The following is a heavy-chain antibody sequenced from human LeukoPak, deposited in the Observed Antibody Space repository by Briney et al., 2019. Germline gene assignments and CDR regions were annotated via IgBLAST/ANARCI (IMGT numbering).Heavy chain of an antibody. Sequence: GGSLRLSCAASGFTFSSYWMHWVRQAPGKGLVWVSRIKSDGSSTYYADSVKGRFTISRDNSKNTLYLQMNSLRAEDTAVYYCAKVGIIAVAGTVWFDPWGQGTLVTVSS. CDR2: IKSDGSST. CDR3: AKVGIIAVAGTVWFDP. V-gene: IGHV3-74*01. J-gene: IGHJ5*02. D-gene: IGHD6-19*01. CDR1: GFTFSSYW.